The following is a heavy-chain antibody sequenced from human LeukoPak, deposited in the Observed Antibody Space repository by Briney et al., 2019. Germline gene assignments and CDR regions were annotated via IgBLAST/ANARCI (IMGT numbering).Heavy chain of an antibody. Sequence: SETLSLTCTVSGGSISSSSYYWGWIRQPPGKGLEWIGSIYYSGSTYYNPSLKSRVTISVDTSKNQFSLKLSSVTAADTAVYYCARGDSSFFDYWGQGTLVTVS. V-gene: IGHV4-39*01. CDR2: IYYSGST. CDR3: ARGDSSFFDY. D-gene: IGHD2-15*01. CDR1: GGSISSSSYY. J-gene: IGHJ4*02.